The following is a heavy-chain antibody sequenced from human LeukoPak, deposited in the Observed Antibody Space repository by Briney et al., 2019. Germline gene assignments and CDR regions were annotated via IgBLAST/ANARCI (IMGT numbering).Heavy chain of an antibody. V-gene: IGHV4-59*08. D-gene: IGHD5-24*01. CDR3: ARGARAGYNLEPFDY. CDR1: GGSMSSYY. J-gene: IGHJ4*02. CDR2: IYYSGST. Sequence: SETLSLTCTVSGGSMSSYYWSWIRQPPGKGLEWIGYIYYSGSTKYNPSLKSRVTISVDTSKNQFSLKLSSVTAADTAVYYCARGARAGYNLEPFDYWGPGTLVTVSS.